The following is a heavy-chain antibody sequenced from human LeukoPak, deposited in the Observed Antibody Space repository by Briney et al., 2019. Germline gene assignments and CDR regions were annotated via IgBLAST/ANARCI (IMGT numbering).Heavy chain of an antibody. V-gene: IGHV3-66*01. D-gene: IGHD3-16*02. CDR3: ARDRMITFGGVIAPLWY. J-gene: IGHJ4*02. Sequence: GGSLRLSCAASGFTVSSNYMSWVRQAPGKGLEWVSVIYSGGSTYYADSVKGRFTISRDNSKNTLYLQMNSLRAEDTAVYYCARDRMITFGGVIAPLWYWGQGTLVTVSS. CDR1: GFTVSSNY. CDR2: IYSGGST.